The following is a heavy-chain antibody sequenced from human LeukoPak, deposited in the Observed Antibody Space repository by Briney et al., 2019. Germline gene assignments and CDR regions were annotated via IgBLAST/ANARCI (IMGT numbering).Heavy chain of an antibody. J-gene: IGHJ2*01. CDR3: ARDLRYGDYERYFDV. D-gene: IGHD4-17*01. V-gene: IGHV4-4*07. CDR1: GGSLSAYY. CDR2: ISTSGST. Sequence: NPSETLSLTCTVSGGSLSAYYWTWIRQPAGKGLEWIGRISTSGSTNYNPSLRSRVTVSLDTSNRQLFLNLSSVTAADTAVYYCARDLRYGDYERYFDVWGRGTLVTVSS.